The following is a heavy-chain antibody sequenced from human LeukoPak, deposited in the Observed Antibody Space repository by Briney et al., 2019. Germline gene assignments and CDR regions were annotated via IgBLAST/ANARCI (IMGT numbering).Heavy chain of an antibody. Sequence: KTSETLSLTCTVSGDSITSYYWSWIRQPPGKGLEWIGYIYYSGSTNYNPSLKSRVTISVDTSKNQFSLKLSSVTAADTAVYYCARVRVYPAAFDIWGQGTMVTVSS. CDR1: GDSITSYY. J-gene: IGHJ3*02. CDR3: ARVRVYPAAFDI. V-gene: IGHV4-59*01. D-gene: IGHD6-13*01. CDR2: IYYSGST.